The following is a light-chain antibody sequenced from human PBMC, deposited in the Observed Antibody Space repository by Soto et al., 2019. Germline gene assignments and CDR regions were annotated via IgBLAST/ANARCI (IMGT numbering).Light chain of an antibody. CDR3: CSYAGSYTFYV. V-gene: IGLV2-11*01. Sequence: QSALTQPRSVSGSPGQSVTISCTGTSSDVGNYNYVSWYQQHPGKAPKLMIYDVSKRPSGVPGRFSGSKSGNTASLTISGLQAEDEADYYCCSYAGSYTFYVFGTGTKLTVL. CDR2: DVS. CDR1: SSDVGNYNY. J-gene: IGLJ1*01.